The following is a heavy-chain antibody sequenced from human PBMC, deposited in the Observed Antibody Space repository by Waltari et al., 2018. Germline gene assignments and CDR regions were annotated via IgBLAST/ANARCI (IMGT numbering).Heavy chain of an antibody. CDR3: ARGSADFVRFWDS. D-gene: IGHD3-10*01. V-gene: IGHV3-7*03. J-gene: IGHJ4*02. CDR2: VRFDGTCQ. Sequence: DVYLAESGGGLVQRGGSLRLSCAASGFELRLYSMSWVRQAPGKGLGWVANVRFDGTCQYYADAVAGRFTISRDNTKNSLYLQMDRLRDDDTAVYYCARGSADFVRFWDSWGRGTLVTVSS. CDR1: GFELRLYS.